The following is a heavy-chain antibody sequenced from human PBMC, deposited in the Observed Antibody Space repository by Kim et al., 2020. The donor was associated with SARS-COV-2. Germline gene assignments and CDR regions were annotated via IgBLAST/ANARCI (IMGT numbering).Heavy chain of an antibody. V-gene: IGHV1-3*01. CDR1: GYTFSNYA. CDR2: INAGSGNT. Sequence: ASVKVSCKASGYTFSNYAMHWVRQAPGQRLEWMGWINAGSGNTEYSQKFQGRLIITRDTSASTAYMELSSLRSEDTAVYYFARGGAVLRFLEWLSSYLYY. D-gene: IGHD3-3*01. CDR3: ARGGAVLRFLEWLSSYLYY. J-gene: IGHJ6*01.